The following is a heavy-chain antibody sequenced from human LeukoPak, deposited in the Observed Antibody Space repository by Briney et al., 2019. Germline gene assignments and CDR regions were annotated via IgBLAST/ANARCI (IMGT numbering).Heavy chain of an antibody. CDR2: IDIFGGT. V-gene: IGHV3-13*01. D-gene: IGHD3-10*01. J-gene: IGHJ3*02. Sequence: GGSLRLSCAASGFTFSSHDMHWVRQATGKGLEWVSGIDIFGGTYYPASVKGRFTISRDNSKNTLYLQMNSLRAEDTAVYYCAKGPSITPWDAFDIWGQGTMVTVSS. CDR1: GFTFSSHD. CDR3: AKGPSITPWDAFDI.